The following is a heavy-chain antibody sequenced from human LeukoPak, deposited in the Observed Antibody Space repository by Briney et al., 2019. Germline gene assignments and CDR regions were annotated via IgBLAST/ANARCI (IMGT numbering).Heavy chain of an antibody. J-gene: IGHJ1*01. CDR2: ISSSSSTI. V-gene: IGHV3-48*04. D-gene: IGHD1-26*01. CDR1: GFTFSSYS. CDR3: AKDGIVGANGEYFQH. Sequence: GGSLRLSCAASGFTFSSYSMNWDRQAPGKGLEWVSYISSSSSTIYYADSVKGRFTISRDNAKNSLYLQMNSLRAEDTALYYCAKDGIVGANGEYFQHWGQGTLVTVSS.